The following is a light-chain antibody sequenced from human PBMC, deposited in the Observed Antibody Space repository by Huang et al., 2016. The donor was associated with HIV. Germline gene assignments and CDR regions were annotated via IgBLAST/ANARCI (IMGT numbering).Light chain of an antibody. V-gene: IGKV3-15*01. CDR1: QTIDTN. Sequence: EIVMTPSPATLSVSPGERAILLCRASQTIDTNVAWYQQKPGQSPMPLIFGASTRATGSSARFTGSGSETEFTLTVNSVQSEDVAMYYCHQYNDWPPWTFGQGTRVEI. CDR3: HQYNDWPPWT. J-gene: IGKJ1*01. CDR2: GAS.